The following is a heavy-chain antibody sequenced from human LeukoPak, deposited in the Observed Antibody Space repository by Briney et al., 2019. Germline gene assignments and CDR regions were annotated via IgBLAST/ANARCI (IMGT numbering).Heavy chain of an antibody. CDR2: TYYRSKLYN. CDR1: GDSVSSNSAA. CDR3: ARELLQQQLVYNWFDP. V-gene: IGHV6-1*01. Sequence: SQTLSLTCALSGDSVSSNSAAWNWIRQSPSRGLEWLGRTYYRSKLYNDYAVSVRSRITINPDTSKNQFSLQLNSVTPEDTAVYYCARELLQQQLVYNWFDPWGQGTLVTVSS. D-gene: IGHD6-13*01. J-gene: IGHJ5*02.